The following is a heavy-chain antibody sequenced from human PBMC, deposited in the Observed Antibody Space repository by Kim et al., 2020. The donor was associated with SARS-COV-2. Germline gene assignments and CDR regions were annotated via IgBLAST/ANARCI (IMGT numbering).Heavy chain of an antibody. J-gene: IGHJ4*02. V-gene: IGHV3-30-3*01. Sequence: GGSLRLSCAASGFTFSSYAMHWVRQAPGKGLEWVAVISYDGSNKYYADSLKGRFTISRDNSKNTLYLQMNSLRAEDTAVYYCGSLKPHYDFWSGYQNYWGQGTLVTVSS. CDR1: GFTFSSYA. CDR2: ISYDGSNK. CDR3: GSLKPHYDFWSGYQNY. D-gene: IGHD3-3*01.